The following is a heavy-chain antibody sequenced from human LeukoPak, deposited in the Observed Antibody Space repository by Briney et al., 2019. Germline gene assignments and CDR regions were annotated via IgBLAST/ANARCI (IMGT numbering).Heavy chain of an antibody. CDR3: ARASRGPMIDYYGSGSPLDY. Sequence: PSETLSLTCTVSGGSVSSGSYYWSWIRQPPGKGLEWIGYIYYSGSTNYNPSLKSRVTISVDTSKNQFSLKLSSVTAADTAVYYCARASRGPMIDYYGSGSPLDYWGQGPVVTVSS. CDR2: IYYSGST. D-gene: IGHD3-10*01. V-gene: IGHV4-61*01. J-gene: IGHJ4*02. CDR1: GGSVSSGSYY.